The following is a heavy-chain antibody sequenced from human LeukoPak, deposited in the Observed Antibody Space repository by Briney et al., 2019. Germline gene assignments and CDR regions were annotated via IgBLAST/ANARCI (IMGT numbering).Heavy chain of an antibody. Sequence: ASVKVSCKASGYTFTSYYMHWVRQAPGQGLEWMGIINPSGGSTSYAQKFQGRVTMTGTSTSTVYMELSSLRSEDTAVYYCARGIDYWGRGTLVTVSS. CDR1: GYTFTSYY. CDR3: ARGIDY. V-gene: IGHV1-46*01. J-gene: IGHJ4*02. CDR2: INPSGGST.